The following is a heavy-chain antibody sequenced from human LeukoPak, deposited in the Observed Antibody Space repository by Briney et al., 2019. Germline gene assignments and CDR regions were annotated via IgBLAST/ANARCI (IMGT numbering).Heavy chain of an antibody. V-gene: IGHV3-30*02. CDR3: ARDYYLDV. CDR1: GFTFSSYG. J-gene: IGHJ6*03. CDR2: IRYDGSNK. Sequence: PRGSLRLSCAASGFTFSSYGMHWVRQAPGKGLEWVAFIRYDGSNKYYADSVKGRFTISRDNAKNSLYLQMNSLRAEDTAVYYCARDYYLDVWGKGTTVTVSS.